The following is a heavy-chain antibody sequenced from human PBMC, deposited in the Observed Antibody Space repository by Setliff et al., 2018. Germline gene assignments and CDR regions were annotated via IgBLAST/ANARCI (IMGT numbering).Heavy chain of an antibody. CDR2: IIPMFGTT. V-gene: IGHV1-69*13. D-gene: IGHD5-18*01. Sequence: SVKVSCKASGGTFSSYAINWVRQAPGQGLEWMGGIIPMFGTTNYARKFQGRVTITADESTSTAYMELSSLRFEDTAVYYCAREGVDTRSSTDYRYYMDVWGKGTTVTVSS. J-gene: IGHJ6*03. CDR3: AREGVDTRSSTDYRYYMDV. CDR1: GGTFSSYA.